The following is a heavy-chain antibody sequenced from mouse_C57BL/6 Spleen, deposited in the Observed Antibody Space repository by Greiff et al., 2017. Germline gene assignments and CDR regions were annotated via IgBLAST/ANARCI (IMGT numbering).Heavy chain of an antibody. D-gene: IGHD1-1*01. CDR2: IYPGAGDT. Sequence: QVQLQQSGAELVRPGTSVTLSCKASGYAFSSYWMNWVKQRPGKGLEWIGQIYPGAGDTNYNGKFKGKATLTADKSSSPAYMQLSSLTSEDAAVYFCVFTTVPHYFDYWGRGTTLTVAS. V-gene: IGHV1-80*01. J-gene: IGHJ2*01. CDR3: VFTTVPHYFDY. CDR1: GYAFSSYW.